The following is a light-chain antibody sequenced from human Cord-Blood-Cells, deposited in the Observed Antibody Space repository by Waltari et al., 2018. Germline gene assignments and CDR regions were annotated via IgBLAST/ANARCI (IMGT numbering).Light chain of an antibody. CDR3: QQYNNWPRT. V-gene: IGKV3-15*01. CDR2: GAS. J-gene: IGKJ1*01. Sequence: EILMTHSPATPPVSPGERAPLSCRASQSVSSNLAWYQQKPCQAPRLLISGASTRATGIPARFSGSGYGTEFTLTISSLQSEDFAVYYCQQYNNWPRTFGQGTKVEIK. CDR1: QSVSSN.